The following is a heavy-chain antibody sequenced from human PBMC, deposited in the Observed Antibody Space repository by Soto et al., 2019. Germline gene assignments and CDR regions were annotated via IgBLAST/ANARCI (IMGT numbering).Heavy chain of an antibody. CDR1: GYSLTELS. CDR3: ATGTYISGYFDY. J-gene: IGHJ4*02. CDR2: FDPEDGET. V-gene: IGHV1-24*01. D-gene: IGHD2-21*01. Sequence: ALVKVSCKVSGYSLTELSMHWVRQAPGKGLEWMGGFDPEDGETIYAQKFQGRVTMTEDTSTDTAYMELSSLRSEDTAVYYCATGTYISGYFDYWGQGTLVTVSS.